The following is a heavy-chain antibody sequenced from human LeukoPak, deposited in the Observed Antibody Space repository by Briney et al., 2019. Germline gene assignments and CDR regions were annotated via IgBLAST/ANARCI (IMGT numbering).Heavy chain of an antibody. CDR2: INHSGIT. Sequence: PSETLSLTCAAYGGSFSAYYWSWVRQPPGKGLEWICEINHSGITNYNPPLKSRVTMSVDTSKDQFSLKLTSVTAADTAVYYRAHDGFATGGSTCTGHWGQGTLVTVSS. V-gene: IGHV4-34*01. CDR3: AHDGFATGGSTCTGH. D-gene: IGHD2-8*02. J-gene: IGHJ4*02. CDR1: GGSFSAYY.